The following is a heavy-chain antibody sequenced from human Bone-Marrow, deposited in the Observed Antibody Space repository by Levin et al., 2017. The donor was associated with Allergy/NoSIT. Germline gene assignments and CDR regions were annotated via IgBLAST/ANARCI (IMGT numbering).Heavy chain of an antibody. V-gene: IGHV3-30*04. CDR2: ISYDGSDQ. CDR3: ARAPAQFDY. CDR1: GFNFNTYA. Sequence: LSLTCAASGFNFNTYAMHWVRQAPGKGLEWVAVISYDGSDQQYADSVKGRFIVSRDNSQNTLYLQMRSLTPGDTAVYYCARAPAQFDYWGQGTPVTVSS. J-gene: IGHJ4*02.